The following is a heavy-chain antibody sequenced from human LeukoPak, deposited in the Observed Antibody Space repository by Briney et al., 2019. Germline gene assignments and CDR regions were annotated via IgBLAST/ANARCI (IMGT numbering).Heavy chain of an antibody. CDR1: GFTFSSYA. D-gene: IGHD5-24*01. V-gene: IGHV3-30-3*01. Sequence: PGGSLRLSCAASGFTFSSYAMQWVRQAPGKGLEWVAVISYDGSNKYYADSVKGRFTISRDNSKNTLYLQMNSLRAEDTAVYYCARDGRDGYYIDYWGQGTLVTVSS. CDR2: ISYDGSNK. J-gene: IGHJ4*02. CDR3: ARDGRDGYYIDY.